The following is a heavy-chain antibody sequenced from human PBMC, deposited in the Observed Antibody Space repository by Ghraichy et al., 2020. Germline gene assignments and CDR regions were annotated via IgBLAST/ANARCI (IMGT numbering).Heavy chain of an antibody. CDR3: ARGDALSGGTDY. CDR1: CGSISSGGYY. Sequence: SETLSLTCTVSCGSISSGGYYWSWIRQHPGKGLEWIGYIYYSGSTYYNPSLKSRVTISVDTSKNQFSLKLSSVTAADTAVYYCARGDALSGGTDYWGQGTLVTVSS. V-gene: IGHV4-31*03. J-gene: IGHJ4*02. D-gene: IGHD7-27*01. CDR2: IYYSGST.